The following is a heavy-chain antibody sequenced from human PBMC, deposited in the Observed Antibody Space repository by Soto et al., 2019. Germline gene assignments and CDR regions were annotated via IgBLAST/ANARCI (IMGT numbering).Heavy chain of an antibody. D-gene: IGHD2-21*02. CDR1: GYTFTSYA. J-gene: IGHJ4*02. Sequence: GAPVKVCCKASGYTFTSYAMHWVRQAPGQRLEWMGWINAGNGNTKYSQKFQGRVTITRDTSASTAYMELSSLRSEDTAVYYCARSIVVVTALDYWGQGTLVTVSS. CDR2: INAGNGNT. CDR3: ARSIVVVTALDY. V-gene: IGHV1-3*01.